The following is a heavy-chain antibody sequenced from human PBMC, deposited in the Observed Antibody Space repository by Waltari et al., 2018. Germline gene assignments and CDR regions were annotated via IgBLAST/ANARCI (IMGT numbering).Heavy chain of an antibody. CDR1: GFTFSSYA. Sequence: EAQLLESGGGLVQPGGSLRLSCAASGFTFSSYAMSWVRPAPGKGPEWVSAIVASGGNTYYGDSVKGRFTISRDNSKNTLYLHMNSLRVEDTAVYYCAKSGSTVTWYFDLWGRGTLVTVSS. CDR2: IVASGGNT. D-gene: IGHD4-4*01. CDR3: AKSGSTVTWYFDL. V-gene: IGHV3-23*01. J-gene: IGHJ2*01.